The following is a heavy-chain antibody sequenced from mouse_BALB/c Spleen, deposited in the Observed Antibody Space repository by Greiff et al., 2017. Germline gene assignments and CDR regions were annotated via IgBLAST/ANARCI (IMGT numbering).Heavy chain of an antibody. CDR2: ISSGGST. CDR3: ARGQGYGYGPWFAY. D-gene: IGHD2-2*01. CDR1: GFTFSSYA. Sequence: EVMLVESGGGLVQPGGSLKLSCAASGFTFSSYAMSWVRQTPEKRLEWVASISSGGSTYYPDSVKGRFTISRDNARNILYLQMSSLRSEDTAMYYCARGQGYGYGPWFAYWGQGTLVTVSA. V-gene: IGHV5-6-5*01. J-gene: IGHJ3*01.